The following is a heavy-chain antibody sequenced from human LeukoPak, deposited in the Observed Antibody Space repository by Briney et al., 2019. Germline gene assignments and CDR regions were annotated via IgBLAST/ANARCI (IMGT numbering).Heavy chain of an antibody. V-gene: IGHV3-30-3*01. CDR2: ISYDGSNK. Sequence: GGSLRLSCAASGFTFSSYAMHWVRQAPGKGLEWVAVISYDGSNKYYADSVKGRFTIFRDNSKNTLYLHMSSLRVEDAAVYYCAKDGYSNYMGYFDYWGQGVLVTVSS. J-gene: IGHJ4*02. D-gene: IGHD1-26*01. CDR1: GFTFSSYA. CDR3: AKDGYSNYMGYFDY.